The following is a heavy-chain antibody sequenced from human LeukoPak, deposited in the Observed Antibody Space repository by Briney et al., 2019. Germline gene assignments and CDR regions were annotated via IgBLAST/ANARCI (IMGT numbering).Heavy chain of an antibody. Sequence: PGGSLRLSCAASGFTFTSYAVSWVRQAPGRGLEGVSGISGSGGTTKYADSVKGRFTISRDNSKNTLYLQMNSLRAEDTAVYYCAKGSYYASSGSFYFDYWGPGTLVTPSS. CDR3: AKGSYYASSGSFYFDY. V-gene: IGHV3-23*01. CDR2: ISGSGGTT. D-gene: IGHD3-22*01. CDR1: GFTFTSYA. J-gene: IGHJ4*02.